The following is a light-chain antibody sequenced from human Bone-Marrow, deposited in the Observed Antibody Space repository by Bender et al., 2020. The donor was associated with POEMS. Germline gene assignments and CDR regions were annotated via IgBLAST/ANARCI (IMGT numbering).Light chain of an antibody. CDR1: SSDVGGYKY. V-gene: IGLV2-14*01. Sequence: QSALTQPPSASGSPGQSVTISCTGTSSDVGGYKYVSWYQQHPGKAPKLMIYDVSNRPSGVSNRFSGSNSGNTASLTISGLQAEDEADYYCSSYTSSSTLVFGGGTKLTVL. J-gene: IGLJ3*02. CDR3: SSYTSSSTLV. CDR2: DVS.